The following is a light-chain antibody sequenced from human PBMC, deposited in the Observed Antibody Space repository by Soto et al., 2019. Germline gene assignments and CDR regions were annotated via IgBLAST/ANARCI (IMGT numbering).Light chain of an antibody. CDR1: QSISIW. CDR2: KAS. CDR3: HQYTSPPWT. Sequence: DIQMTQSPSILSASVGDRVTITCRASQSISIWLAWYQQKPGKAPKLLIYKASSLESGVPSRFSGSGSGTEFPLTISSLQPDDFAAYYCHQYTSPPWTFGQGTKVEIK. J-gene: IGKJ1*01. V-gene: IGKV1-5*03.